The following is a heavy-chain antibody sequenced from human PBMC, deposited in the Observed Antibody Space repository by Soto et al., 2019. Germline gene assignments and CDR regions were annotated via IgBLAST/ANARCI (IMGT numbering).Heavy chain of an antibody. CDR2: IYWDDDQ. Sequence: QITLKESGPTLVKPTQTLTLTCTFSGFSLSADGVGVGWIRQPPGKALEWLALIYWDDDQRYSPSLKTRLTIPKDTSKNQVVLKMTNMDPVDTATYYCAHAYGGTSWPNDAFDVWGQGTVVTVSS. V-gene: IGHV2-5*02. D-gene: IGHD2-2*01. CDR1: GFSLSADGVG. J-gene: IGHJ3*01. CDR3: AHAYGGTSWPNDAFDV.